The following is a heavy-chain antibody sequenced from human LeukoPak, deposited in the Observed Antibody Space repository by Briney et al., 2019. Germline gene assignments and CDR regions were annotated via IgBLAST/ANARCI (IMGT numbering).Heavy chain of an antibody. CDR2: INHSGST. D-gene: IGHD5-12*01. CDR1: GXSFSGYY. CDR3: ASLYSGYEYDY. V-gene: IGHV4-34*01. Sequence: PSETLSLTCAVYGXSFSGYYWSWIRQPPGKGLEWIGEINHSGSTNYNPSLKSRVTISVDTSKNQFSLKLSSVTAADTAVYYCASLYSGYEYDYWGQGTLVTVSS. J-gene: IGHJ4*02.